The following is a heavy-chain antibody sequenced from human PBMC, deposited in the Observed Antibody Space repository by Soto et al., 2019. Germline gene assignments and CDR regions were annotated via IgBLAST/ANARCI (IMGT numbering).Heavy chain of an antibody. D-gene: IGHD3-3*01. J-gene: IGHJ6*04. V-gene: IGHV3-9*01. Sequence: EVHLVESGGGLVQPGRSLRLSCAASGFTFDDFAMHWVRQAPGKGLEWVSGIRWHSGSRGYADSVRGRFTILRDNAKNSLYLQMDSLGPQETALYYCAKELWIYFRSALDAWGKGTAVTVSS. CDR1: GFTFDDFA. CDR2: IRWHSGSR. CDR3: AKELWIYFRSALDA.